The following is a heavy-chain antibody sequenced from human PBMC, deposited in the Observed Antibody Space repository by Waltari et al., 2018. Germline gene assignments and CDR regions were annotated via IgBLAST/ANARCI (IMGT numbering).Heavy chain of an antibody. J-gene: IGHJ4*02. CDR1: GFTFGVFS. D-gene: IGHD6-19*01. CDR3: ATEPAPGAGINY. Sequence: EVQLVESGGGFVQPGGSRRRSWLGSGFTFGVFSMHWIRQAPGKGLEWVAYISASRAAIYYAESVKGRFTISRDNAKNSLFLQMTNLGVEDTAVYYCATEPAPGAGINYWGQGILVTVSS. V-gene: IGHV3-48*01. CDR2: ISASRAAI.